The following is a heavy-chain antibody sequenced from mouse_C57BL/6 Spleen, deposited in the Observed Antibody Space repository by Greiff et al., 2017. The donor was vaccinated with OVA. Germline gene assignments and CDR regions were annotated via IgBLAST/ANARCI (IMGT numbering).Heavy chain of an antibody. CDR1: GFTFSSYG. CDR2: ISSGGSYT. J-gene: IGHJ2*01. V-gene: IGHV5-6*01. Sequence: EVQVVESGGDLVKPGGSLKLSCAASGFTFSSYGMSWVRQTPDKRLEWVATISSGGSYTYYPDSVKGRFTISRDNAKNTLYLQMSSLKSEDTAMYYCARHGGGTSYFDYWGQGTTLTVSS. CDR3: ARHGGGTSYFDY. D-gene: IGHD4-1*01.